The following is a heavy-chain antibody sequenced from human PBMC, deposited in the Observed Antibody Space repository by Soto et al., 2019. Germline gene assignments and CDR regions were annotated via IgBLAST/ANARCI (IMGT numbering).Heavy chain of an antibody. D-gene: IGHD4-17*01. CDR2: IYYSGST. J-gene: IGHJ6*02. CDR3: ARRVDYGTYFYYGMDV. V-gene: IGHV4-61*01. Sequence: QVQLQESGPGLMKPSETLSLTCTVSGGSVSSVNSYWSWIRQAPGKGLEWIGYIYYSGSTNYNPSLKSPVSISLDTSKNQFSLKLTSVTAADTAVYYCARRVDYGTYFYYGMDVWGQGPTVTVSS. CDR1: GGSVSSVNSY.